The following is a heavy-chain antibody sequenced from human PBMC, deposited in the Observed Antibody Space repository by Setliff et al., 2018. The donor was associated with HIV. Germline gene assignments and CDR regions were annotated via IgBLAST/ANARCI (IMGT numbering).Heavy chain of an antibody. D-gene: IGHD3-22*01. CDR2: IYHSGTT. V-gene: IGHV4-38-2*01. J-gene: IGHJ5*02. CDR1: GYSISSGYY. CDR3: ARHDSGGYPNWFDP. Sequence: SETLSLTCAVSGYSISSGYYWGWIRQPPGKGLEWVGSIYHSGTTYYNPSLKSRVTISVDTSKNQFSLKLSSVTAADTAVYYCARHDSGGYPNWFDPWGQGTLVTVSS.